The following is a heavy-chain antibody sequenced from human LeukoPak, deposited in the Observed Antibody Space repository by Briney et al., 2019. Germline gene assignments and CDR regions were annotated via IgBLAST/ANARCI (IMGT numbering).Heavy chain of an antibody. CDR3: ARDRLRYCSGGSCKKAETRVEIDY. Sequence: GASVKVSCKASGYTFTGYYMHWVRQAPGQGLEWRGWINPNSGGTNYAQKFQGRVTMTRDTSISTAYMELSRLRSDDTAVYYCARDRLRYCSGGSCKKAETRVEIDYWGQGTLVTVSS. V-gene: IGHV1-2*02. CDR2: INPNSGGT. D-gene: IGHD2-15*01. J-gene: IGHJ4*02. CDR1: GYTFTGYY.